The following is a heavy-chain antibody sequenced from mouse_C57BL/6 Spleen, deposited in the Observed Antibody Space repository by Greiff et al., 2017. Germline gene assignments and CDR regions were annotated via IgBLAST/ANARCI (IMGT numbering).Heavy chain of an antibody. CDR3: ARGYYYDYDRAWYYFDY. J-gene: IGHJ2*01. V-gene: IGHV1-47*01. Sequence: QVQLQQSGAELVKPGASVKMSCTASGYTFTTYPIEWMKQNHGKSLEWIGNFNPYNDDTKYNDKFKGKATLTVEKSSSTVYLELSRLTSDDSAVYYCARGYYYDYDRAWYYFDYWGQGTTLTVSS. D-gene: IGHD2-4*01. CDR2: FNPYNDDT. CDR1: GYTFTTYP.